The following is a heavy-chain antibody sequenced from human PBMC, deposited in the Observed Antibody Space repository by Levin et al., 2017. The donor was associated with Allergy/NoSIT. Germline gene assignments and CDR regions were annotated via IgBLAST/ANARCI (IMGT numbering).Heavy chain of an antibody. Sequence: PSETLSLTCTVSGGPISGYYWSWLRQPPGKGLKWIGSIYYNGSTDYNPSLKSRVTILVDTSKNQFSLNLNSVTAADTAVYYCARWEGRWLPHDYWGQGTLVTVSS. D-gene: IGHD5-24*01. V-gene: IGHV4-59*01. CDR1: GGPISGYY. CDR3: ARWEGRWLPHDY. CDR2: IYYNGST. J-gene: IGHJ4*02.